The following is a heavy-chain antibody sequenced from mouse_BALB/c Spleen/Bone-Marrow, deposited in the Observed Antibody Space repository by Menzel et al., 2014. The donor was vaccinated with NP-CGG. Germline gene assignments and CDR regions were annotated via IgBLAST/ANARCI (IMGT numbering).Heavy chain of an antibody. CDR1: GDSITSGY. J-gene: IGHJ1*01. CDR3: ARYDGNYDWYFDV. V-gene: IGHV3-8*02. CDR2: VSYSGST. D-gene: IGHD2-1*01. Sequence: EVKVVESGPSLVKPSQTLSLTCSVTGDSITSGYWNWIRKFPGNKLEYMGYVSYSGSTYYNPSLKSRISITRDTSKNQYYLQMNSVTTEDTATYYCARYDGNYDWYFDVWGAGTTVTVSS.